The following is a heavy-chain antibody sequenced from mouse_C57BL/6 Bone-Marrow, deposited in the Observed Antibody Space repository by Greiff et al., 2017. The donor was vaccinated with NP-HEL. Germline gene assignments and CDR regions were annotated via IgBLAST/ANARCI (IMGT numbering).Heavy chain of an antibody. V-gene: IGHV5-6*01. CDR1: GFTFSSYG. Sequence: EVKLMESGGDLVKPGGSLKLSCAASGFTFSSYGMSWVRQTPDKRLEWVATISSGGSYTYYPDSVKGRFTISRDNTKKTLYLQMSSLRSEDTALYYCARHDGYYAWFAYWGQGTLVTVSA. J-gene: IGHJ3*01. CDR2: ISSGGSYT. CDR3: ARHDGYYAWFAY. D-gene: IGHD2-3*01.